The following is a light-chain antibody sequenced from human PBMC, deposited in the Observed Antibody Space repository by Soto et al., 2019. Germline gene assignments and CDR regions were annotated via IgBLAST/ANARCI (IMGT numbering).Light chain of an antibody. V-gene: IGKV2-28*01. Sequence: IVMAQSPLSLSVTPGEAASISCMSSARLLHKNGYNYVDWYMQKPGQSPQLLIYLGSNRASGVPDRLSASGSDTYFTLEISRVEADDVGVYYFMQPLETFRTLGQGTQVEIK. J-gene: IGKJ1*01. CDR2: LGS. CDR1: ARLLHKNGYNY. CDR3: MQPLETFRT.